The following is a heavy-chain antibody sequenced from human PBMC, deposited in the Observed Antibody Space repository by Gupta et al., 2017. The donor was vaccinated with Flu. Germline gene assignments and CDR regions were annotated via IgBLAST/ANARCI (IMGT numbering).Heavy chain of an antibody. J-gene: IGHJ4*02. V-gene: IGHV3-9*01. CDR1: GFTFEDYA. CDR2: LSWNSGSI. D-gene: IGHD5-18*01. CDR3: AKDMGIQLWSFDY. Sequence: EVQLVESGGGLVQPGRSLRLSCAASGFTFEDYAMHWVRQAPGKGREWVSGLSWNSGSIGYADPVKGRFTISRDNAKNSLYLQMNSLRAEDTALYYCAKDMGIQLWSFDYWGQGTLVTVSS.